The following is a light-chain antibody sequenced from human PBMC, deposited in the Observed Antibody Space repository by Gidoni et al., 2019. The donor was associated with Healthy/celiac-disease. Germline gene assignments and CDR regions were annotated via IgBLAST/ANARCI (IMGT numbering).Light chain of an antibody. Sequence: EIVFTQSPGTLSFSPGERATLSCRASQSVSSSYLAWYQQKPGQAPRLLIYGASSRATGIPDRFSGSGSGTDFTLTISRLEPEDFAVYYCQQYGSSPWGFGQGTKLEIK. CDR1: QSVSSSY. CDR2: GAS. CDR3: QQYGSSPWG. J-gene: IGKJ2*03. V-gene: IGKV3-20*01.